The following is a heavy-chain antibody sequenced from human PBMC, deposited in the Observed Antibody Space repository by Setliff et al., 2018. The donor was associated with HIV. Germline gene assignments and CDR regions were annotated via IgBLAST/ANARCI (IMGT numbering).Heavy chain of an antibody. V-gene: IGHV4-59*01. J-gene: IGHJ4*02. Sequence: LSLTCTVSGGSISSYYWSWIRQPPGKGLERIGYIYYSGSTNYNPSLKSRVTISVDTSKNQFSLKLSSVTAADTAVYYCARSGVYYYDSSGHFDYWGQGTLVTVSS. CDR1: GGSISSYY. CDR2: IYYSGST. CDR3: ARSGVYYYDSSGHFDY. D-gene: IGHD3-22*01.